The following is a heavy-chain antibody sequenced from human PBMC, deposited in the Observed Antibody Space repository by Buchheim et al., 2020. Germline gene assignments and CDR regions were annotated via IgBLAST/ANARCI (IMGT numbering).Heavy chain of an antibody. V-gene: IGHV3-11*06. CDR1: GFTFSDYY. J-gene: IGHJ6*02. CDR2: ISSSSSYT. CDR3: ARGRLRFLEWPIGDYYYGMDV. Sequence: QVQLVESGGGLVKPGGSLRLSCAASGFTFSDYYMSWIRQAPGKGLEWVSYISSSSSYTNYADSVKGRFTISRDKAKNSLYLQMNSLRAEDTAVYYCARGRLRFLEWPIGDYYYGMDVWGQGTT. D-gene: IGHD3-3*01.